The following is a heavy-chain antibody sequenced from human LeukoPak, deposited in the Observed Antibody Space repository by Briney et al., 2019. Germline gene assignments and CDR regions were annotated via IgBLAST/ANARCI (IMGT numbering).Heavy chain of an antibody. CDR1: GYTFTSYV. Sequence: ASVKVSCXASGYTFTSYVINWVRPATGQGREWMGWMNPNRGTSDYSQQFQGRVTITRNTSISTAYMELSRLRSEDTAVYYCARTTPGGVRFLEWFYYMDVWGKGTTVTVSS. CDR2: MNPNRGTS. J-gene: IGHJ6*03. CDR3: ARTTPGGVRFLEWFYYMDV. V-gene: IGHV1-8*03. D-gene: IGHD3-3*01.